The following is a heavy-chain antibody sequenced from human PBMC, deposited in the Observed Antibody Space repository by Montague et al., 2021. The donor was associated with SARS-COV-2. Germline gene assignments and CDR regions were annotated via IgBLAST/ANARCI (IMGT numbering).Heavy chain of an antibody. J-gene: IGHJ5*02. D-gene: IGHD6-25*01. CDR2: IYTSGST. Sequence: TLSLTCTVSIGSISSGSYYWSGIRQPAGTGLEWIGRIYTSGSTNYNPSLKSRVTISVDTSKNQFSLKLSSVTAADTAVYYCARDGYSSGWNGLHWFDPWGQGTLVTVAS. CDR3: ARDGYSSGWNGLHWFDP. CDR1: IGSISSGSYY. V-gene: IGHV4-61*02.